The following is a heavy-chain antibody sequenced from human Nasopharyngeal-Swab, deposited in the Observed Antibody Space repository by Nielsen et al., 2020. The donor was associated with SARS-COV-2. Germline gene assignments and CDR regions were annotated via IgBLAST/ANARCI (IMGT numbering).Heavy chain of an antibody. D-gene: IGHD5-24*01. J-gene: IGHJ4*02. Sequence: GESLKISCKGSGYSFTNYWIGWVRQMPGKGLEWMGIIYPGDSDTRYGQSFQGQVTISADESVTTAYLQWSSLKASDTAMYYCARMSLDGYSDFDYWGQGTLVTVSS. CDR3: ARMSLDGYSDFDY. CDR1: GYSFTNYW. CDR2: IYPGDSDT. V-gene: IGHV5-51*01.